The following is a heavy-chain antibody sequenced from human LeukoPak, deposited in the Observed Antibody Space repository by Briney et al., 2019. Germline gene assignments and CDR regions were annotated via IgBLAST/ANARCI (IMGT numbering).Heavy chain of an antibody. D-gene: IGHD2-8*01. CDR2: IYYSGST. Sequence: SETLSLTCTVSGGSLSSSSYYWGWIRQPPGKGLEWIGSIYYSGSTYYNPSLKSRVTISVDTSKNQFSLKLSSVTAADTAVYYCARECSAHDAFDIWGQGTMVTVSS. CDR1: GGSLSSSSYY. V-gene: IGHV4-39*07. CDR3: ARECSAHDAFDI. J-gene: IGHJ3*02.